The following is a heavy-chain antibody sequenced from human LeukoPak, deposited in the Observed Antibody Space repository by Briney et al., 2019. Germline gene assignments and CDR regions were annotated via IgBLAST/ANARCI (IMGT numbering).Heavy chain of an antibody. CDR1: GGSFSGYY. D-gene: IGHD2-15*01. J-gene: IGHJ4*02. V-gene: IGHV4-34*01. CDR3: ARVGRSGGSCWFDY. CDR2: INHSGST. Sequence: SETLSLTCAVYGGSFSGYYWSWIRQPPGRGLEWIGEINHSGSTNYNPSLKSRVTISVDTSKNQFSLKLSSVTAADTAVYYCARVGRSGGSCWFDYWGQGTLVTVSS.